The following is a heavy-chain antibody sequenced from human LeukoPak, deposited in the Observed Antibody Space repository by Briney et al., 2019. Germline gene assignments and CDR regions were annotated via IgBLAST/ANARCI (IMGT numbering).Heavy chain of an antibody. J-gene: IGHJ4*02. D-gene: IGHD5-18*01. CDR2: ISYDGSNK. CDR3: ARDLSGVAGYTYGRGIDY. Sequence: RSGGSLRPSCAASGFTFSSYAMHWVRQAPGKGLEWVAVISYDGSNKYYADSVKGRFTISRDNAKTSLYLQMNSLRAEDTAVYYCARDLSGVAGYTYGRGIDYWGQGTLVTVSS. V-gene: IGHV3-30*04. CDR1: GFTFSSYA.